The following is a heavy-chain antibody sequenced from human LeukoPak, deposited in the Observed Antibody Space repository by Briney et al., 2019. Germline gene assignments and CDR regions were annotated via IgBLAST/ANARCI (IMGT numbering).Heavy chain of an antibody. CDR2: ISSSSSAM. CDR1: GFTFSSYS. V-gene: IGHV3-48*01. D-gene: IGHD3-3*01. Sequence: GGSLRLSCAASGFTFSSYSMSWVRQAPGKGLEWVSYISSSSSAMYYADSTRGRFTISRDNSKNTLYLQMNSLRAEDTAVYYCAPRESGYWGQGTLVTVSS. J-gene: IGHJ4*02. CDR3: APRESGY.